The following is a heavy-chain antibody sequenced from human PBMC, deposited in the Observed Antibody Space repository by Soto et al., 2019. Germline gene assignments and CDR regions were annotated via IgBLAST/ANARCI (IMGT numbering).Heavy chain of an antibody. V-gene: IGHV3-30*18. CDR3: AKDIRGESEYDYIWGSYLPNDAFDI. CDR1: GFTFSSYG. CDR2: ISYDGSNK. Sequence: QVQLVESGGGVVQPGRSLRLSCAASGFTFSSYGMHWVRQAPGKGLEWVAVISYDGSNKYYADSVKGRFTISRDNSKNTLYLQMNSLRAEDTAVYYCAKDIRGESEYDYIWGSYLPNDAFDIWGQGTMVTVSS. J-gene: IGHJ3*02. D-gene: IGHD3-16*02.